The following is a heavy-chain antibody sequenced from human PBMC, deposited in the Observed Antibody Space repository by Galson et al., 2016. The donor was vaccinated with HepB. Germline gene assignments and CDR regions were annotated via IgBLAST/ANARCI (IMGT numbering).Heavy chain of an antibody. J-gene: IGHJ3*02. CDR3: ARDLSYNEHAFDI. Sequence: SLRLSCAASAFTFTNYAMNWVRQAPGKGLEWVSYITVSASGSTFYADSMKGRFTISRDNSKNTLFLQMHSLRAEDTAIYYCARDLSYNEHAFDIWGQGTLVSVSS. CDR2: ITVSASGST. CDR1: AFTFTNYA. D-gene: IGHD5-24*01. V-gene: IGHV3-23*01.